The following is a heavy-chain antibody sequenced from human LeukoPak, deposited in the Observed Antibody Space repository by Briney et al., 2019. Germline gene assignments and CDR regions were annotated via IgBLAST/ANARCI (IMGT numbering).Heavy chain of an antibody. CDR3: AHRRAGQRFGYLDY. CDR1: GFSLSTSGVG. D-gene: IGHD3-3*01. Sequence: SGPTLVKPTQTLTLTCTFSGFSLSTSGVGVGWIRQPPGKALEWLALIYWGDDKRYSPSLKSRLTITKDTSKNQVVLTMTNMDPVDTATYYCAHRRAGQRFGYLDYWGQGTLVTVSS. CDR2: IYWGDDK. J-gene: IGHJ4*02. V-gene: IGHV2-5*02.